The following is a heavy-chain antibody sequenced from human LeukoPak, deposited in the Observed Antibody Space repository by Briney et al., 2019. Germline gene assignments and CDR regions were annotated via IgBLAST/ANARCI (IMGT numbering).Heavy chain of an antibody. D-gene: IGHD3-10*01. V-gene: IGHV7-4-1*02. CDR3: ARVRITMVRGVIIPEYYYMDV. CDR2: INTNTGNP. Sequence: ASVKVSCKASGYTFTSYAMNWVRQAPGQGLEWMGWINTNTGNPTYAQGFTGRFVFSLDTSVSTAYLQISSLKAEDTAVDYCARVRITMVRGVIIPEYYYMDVWGKGTTVTVSS. CDR1: GYTFTSYA. J-gene: IGHJ6*03.